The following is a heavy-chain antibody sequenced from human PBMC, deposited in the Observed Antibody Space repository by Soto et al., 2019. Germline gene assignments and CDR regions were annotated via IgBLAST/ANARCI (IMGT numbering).Heavy chain of an antibody. V-gene: IGHV3-23*01. CDR2: ISGSGDST. Sequence: EVQLLESGGGLVQPGGSLRLSCAASGFTFSSYAMSWVRQAPGKGLEWVSGISGSGDSTYYADSVKGRFTISRDNSKNTLYLQMNGLTAEDTAVYYCAKGVPGIAVAGTGYFQHWGQGTLVTVSS. CDR3: AKGVPGIAVAGTGYFQH. D-gene: IGHD6-19*01. J-gene: IGHJ1*01. CDR1: GFTFSSYA.